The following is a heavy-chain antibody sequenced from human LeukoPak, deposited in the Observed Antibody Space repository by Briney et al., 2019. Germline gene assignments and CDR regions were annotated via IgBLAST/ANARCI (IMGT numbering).Heavy chain of an antibody. Sequence: QTGGSLRLSCAASGFTFSSYGMHWVRQAPGKGLEWVAFIRYDGSNKYYADSVKGRFTISRDNSKNTLYLQMNSLRAEDTAVYYCARRCSSTSCKERIWFDPWGQGTLVTVSS. CDR1: GFTFSSYG. CDR3: ARRCSSTSCKERIWFDP. V-gene: IGHV3-30*02. CDR2: IRYDGSNK. J-gene: IGHJ5*02. D-gene: IGHD2-2*01.